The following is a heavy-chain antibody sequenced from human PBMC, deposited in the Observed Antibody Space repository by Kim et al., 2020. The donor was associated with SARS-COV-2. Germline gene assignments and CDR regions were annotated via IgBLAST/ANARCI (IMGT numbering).Heavy chain of an antibody. V-gene: IGHV1-8*01. Sequence: ASVKVSCKASGYTFTSYDINWVRQATGQGLEWMGWMNPNSGNTGYAQKFQGRVTMTRNTSISTAYMELSSLRSEDTAVYYCARSPRGIAVAVETAFDYWGQGTLVTVYS. CDR3: ARSPRGIAVAVETAFDY. CDR2: MNPNSGNT. J-gene: IGHJ4*02. CDR1: GYTFTSYD. D-gene: IGHD6-19*01.